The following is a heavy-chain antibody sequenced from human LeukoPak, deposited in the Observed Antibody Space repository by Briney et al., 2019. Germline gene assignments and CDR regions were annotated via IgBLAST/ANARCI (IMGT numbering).Heavy chain of an antibody. CDR3: ATAAAVDFDY. CDR2: ISAYNGNT. V-gene: IGHV1-18*01. CDR1: GYTFTSYG. D-gene: IGHD6-13*01. J-gene: IGHJ4*02. Sequence: ASVKVSCKASGYTFTSYGISWVRQAPGQGLEWMGWISAYNGNTNYAQKFQGRVTMTEDTSTDTAYMELSSLRSEDTAVYYCATAAAVDFDYWGQGTLVTVSS.